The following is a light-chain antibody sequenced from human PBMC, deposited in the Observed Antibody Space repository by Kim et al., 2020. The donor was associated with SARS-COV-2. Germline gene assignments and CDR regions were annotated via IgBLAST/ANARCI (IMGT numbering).Light chain of an antibody. CDR3: SSYTSSNTLGV. CDR2: GVA. Sequence: QSITISCTGTSTDVGAYNYVSWYQQHPGKAPKLMIYGVANRPSGVSNRFSGSKSGNTASLTISGLQAEDEADYYCSSYTSSNTLGVFGGGTQLTVL. J-gene: IGLJ2*01. V-gene: IGLV2-14*03. CDR1: STDVGAYNY.